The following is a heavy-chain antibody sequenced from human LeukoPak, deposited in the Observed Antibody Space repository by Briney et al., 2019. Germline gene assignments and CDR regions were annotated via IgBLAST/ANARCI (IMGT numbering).Heavy chain of an antibody. CDR2: IKQQDGGDT. D-gene: IGHD3-3*01. CDR1: GFTFSNYC. Sequence: GGSLRLSCAASGFTFSNYCMTWVRQTPGKGLEWVANIKQQDGGDTYYADSVKGRFTISRDNAKNTLFLQLNRLRGEDTAVYFCARDMGYYVGRDYQSQAGGVWGRGTMVIVSS. J-gene: IGHJ3*01. CDR3: ARDMGYYVGRDYQSQAGGV. V-gene: IGHV3-7*03.